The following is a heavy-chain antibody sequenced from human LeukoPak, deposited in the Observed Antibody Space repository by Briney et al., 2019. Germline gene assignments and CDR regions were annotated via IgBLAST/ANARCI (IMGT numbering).Heavy chain of an antibody. CDR1: GGSFSNYN. Sequence: SETLSLTCAVYGGSFSNYNWSWIRQPPGKGLEWIGEINHSGSTNYNPPLKSRVTISVDTSKKQFSLKLSSVTAADTAVYYCASPYCSAGNCYSNFDSWGQGTLVTVSS. V-gene: IGHV4-34*01. D-gene: IGHD2-15*01. J-gene: IGHJ4*02. CDR2: INHSGST. CDR3: ASPYCSAGNCYSNFDS.